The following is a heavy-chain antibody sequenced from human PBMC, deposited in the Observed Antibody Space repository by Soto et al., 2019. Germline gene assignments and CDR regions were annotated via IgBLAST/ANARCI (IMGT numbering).Heavy chain of an antibody. CDR1: GGIFSSFT. V-gene: IGHV1-69*06. CDR2: IIPIFDTP. J-gene: IGHJ6*02. D-gene: IGHD3-10*01. Sequence: SVKVSCKASGGIFSSFTISWLRQAPGQGLEWLGGIIPIFDTPTYAQNFQGRVTITADKSTNTVYMELSSLRSEDTAVYYCATHGATTMARGAMKHYYYVMDVWGQGTTVTVSS. CDR3: ATHGATTMARGAMKHYYYVMDV.